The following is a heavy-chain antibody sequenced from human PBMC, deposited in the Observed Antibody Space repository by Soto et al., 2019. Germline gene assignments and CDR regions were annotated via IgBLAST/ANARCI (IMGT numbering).Heavy chain of an antibody. D-gene: IGHD2-15*01. CDR2: IKQDGSEK. Sequence: GGSLRLSCAASGFTFSSYWMIWVRQAPGKGLEWVANIKQDGSEKYYVDSVKGRFTISRDNAKNSLYLQMNSLRAEDTAVYYCARDGERVVAATWWFDPWGQGTLVTVSS. J-gene: IGHJ5*02. CDR3: ARDGERVVAATWWFDP. CDR1: GFTFSSYW. V-gene: IGHV3-7*01.